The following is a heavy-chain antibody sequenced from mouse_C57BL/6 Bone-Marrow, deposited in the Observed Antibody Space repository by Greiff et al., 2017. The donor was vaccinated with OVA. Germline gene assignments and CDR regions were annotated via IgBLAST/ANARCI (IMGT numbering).Heavy chain of an antibody. D-gene: IGHD1-1*01. Sequence: VKVVESGPELVKPGASVKISCKASGYAFSSSWMNWVKQRPGKGLEWIGRIYPGDGDTNYNGKFKGKATLTADKSSSTAYMQLSSLTSEDSAVYFCARQREYYYGSSYEEYFDYWGQGTTLTVSS. V-gene: IGHV1-82*01. J-gene: IGHJ2*01. CDR3: ARQREYYYGSSYEEYFDY. CDR1: GYAFSSSW. CDR2: IYPGDGDT.